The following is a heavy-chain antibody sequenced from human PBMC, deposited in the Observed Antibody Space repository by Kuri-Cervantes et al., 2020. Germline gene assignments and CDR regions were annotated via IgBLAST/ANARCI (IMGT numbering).Heavy chain of an antibody. Sequence: ASVKVSCKASGYTFTGYYMHWVRQAPGQGLEWMGWMNPNSGNTGYAQKFQGRVTMTRNTSISTAYMELRSLRSDGTAVYYCARVSSSWYQTGYYFDYWGQGTLVTVSS. V-gene: IGHV1-8*02. CDR2: MNPNSGNT. CDR1: GYTFTGYY. J-gene: IGHJ4*02. CDR3: ARVSSSWYQTGYYFDY. D-gene: IGHD6-13*01.